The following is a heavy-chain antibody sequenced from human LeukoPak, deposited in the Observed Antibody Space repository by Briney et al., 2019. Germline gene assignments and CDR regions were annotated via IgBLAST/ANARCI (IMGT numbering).Heavy chain of an antibody. CDR1: GGSISSSSYY. CDR2: IYYSGST. V-gene: IGHV4-39*01. CDR3: ARHLQYSYYYYMDV. Sequence: SETLSLTCTVSGGSISSSSYYWGWIRQPPGKGLEWIGSIYYSGSTYYSPSLESRVTIFVDTSKNEFSLNMSSVTAADTAAYYCARHLQYSYYYYMDVWGKGTTVTVSS. J-gene: IGHJ6*03. D-gene: IGHD5-24*01.